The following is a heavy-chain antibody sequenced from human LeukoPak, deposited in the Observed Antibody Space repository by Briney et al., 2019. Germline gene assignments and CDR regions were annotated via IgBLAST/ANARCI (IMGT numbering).Heavy chain of an antibody. J-gene: IGHJ4*02. D-gene: IGHD1-1*01. Sequence: ASVKVSCKASGYTFTGYYIHWVRQAPGQGLEWMGWVNCNTGGTNYAQKFQGRVTMTRDTSTSTVYMDLSSLRSEDTAVYYCARDKSGTTQGDSDYWGQGTLVTVSS. CDR2: VNCNTGGT. CDR3: ARDKSGTTQGDSDY. CDR1: GYTFTGYY. V-gene: IGHV1-2*02.